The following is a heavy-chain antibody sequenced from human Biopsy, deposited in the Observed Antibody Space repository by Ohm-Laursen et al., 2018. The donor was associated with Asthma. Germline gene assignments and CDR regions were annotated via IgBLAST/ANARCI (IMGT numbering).Heavy chain of an antibody. D-gene: IGHD4-11*01. V-gene: IGHV3-30*18. CDR2: ISHDGQTQ. CDR3: AKRRGYSDFNDFDY. CDR1: VFTFTNYA. J-gene: IGHJ4*01. Sequence: SLRLSCTASVFTFTNYAIHWVRQAPGKGLEWVAVISHDGQTQHYAESVKGRFALSRDNSQNTLYLQMISLRTDDTAVYYCAKRRGYSDFNDFDYWGHGTLVTVSS.